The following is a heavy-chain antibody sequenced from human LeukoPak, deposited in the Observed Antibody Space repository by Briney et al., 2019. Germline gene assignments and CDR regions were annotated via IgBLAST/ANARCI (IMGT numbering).Heavy chain of an antibody. CDR3: ARVTRYSSGWYGVDY. CDR2: IKQDGSEK. D-gene: IGHD6-19*01. CDR1: GFTFSSYW. V-gene: IGHV3-7*01. Sequence: GGSLRLSCAASGFTFSSYWMSWVRQAPGKGLEWVANIKQDGSEKYYADSVKGRFTISRDNAKNSLYLQMNSLRAEDTAVYYCARVTRYSSGWYGVDYWGQGTLVTVSS. J-gene: IGHJ4*02.